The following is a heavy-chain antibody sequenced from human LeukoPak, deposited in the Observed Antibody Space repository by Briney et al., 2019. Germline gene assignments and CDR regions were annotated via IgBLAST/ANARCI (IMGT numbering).Heavy chain of an antibody. V-gene: IGHV1-69*13. D-gene: IGHD4-23*01. CDR1: GGTFSSYA. CDR3: ARADSATVVTPLDY. Sequence: SVKVSCKASGGTFSSYAISWVRQAPGQGLEWMGGIIPIFGTANCAQKFQGRVTITADESTSTAYMELSSLRSEDTAVYYCARADSATVVTPLDYWGQGTLVTVSS. CDR2: IIPIFGTA. J-gene: IGHJ4*02.